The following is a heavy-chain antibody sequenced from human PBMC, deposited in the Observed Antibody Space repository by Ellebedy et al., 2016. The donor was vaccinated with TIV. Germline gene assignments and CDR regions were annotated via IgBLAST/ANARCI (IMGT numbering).Heavy chain of an antibody. CDR3: AKGVHASWTPADS. V-gene: IGHV3-9*01. D-gene: IGHD2-2*01. Sequence: SLKISCAASGFTFDDYARFWVRLAPGKGLEWVAGINWNSDSKGYVESVKGSFTITRDNAKNSLYLQMNSLRGEDTALYYCAKGVHASWTPADSWGQGTRVTVSS. CDR2: INWNSDSK. CDR1: GFTFDDYA. J-gene: IGHJ4*02.